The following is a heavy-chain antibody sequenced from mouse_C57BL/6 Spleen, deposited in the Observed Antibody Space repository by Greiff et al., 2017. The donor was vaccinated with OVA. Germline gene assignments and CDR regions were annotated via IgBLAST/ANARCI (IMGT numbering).Heavy chain of an antibody. CDR1: GFTFSDYG. V-gene: IGHV5-17*01. CDR3: ARGDGSSYYWYFDV. Sequence: EVKVVESGGGLVKPGGSLKLSCAASGFTFSDYGMHWVRQAPEKGLEWVAYISSGSSTIYYADTVKGRFTISRDNAKNTLFLQMTSLRSEDTAMYYGARGDGSSYYWYFDVWGTGTTVTVSS. J-gene: IGHJ1*03. D-gene: IGHD1-1*01. CDR2: ISSGSSTI.